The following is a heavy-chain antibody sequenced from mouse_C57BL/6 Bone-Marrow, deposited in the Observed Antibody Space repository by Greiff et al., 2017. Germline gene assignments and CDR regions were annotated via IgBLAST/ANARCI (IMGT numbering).Heavy chain of an antibody. CDR3: ARTGGNYWYFDV. Sequence: QVQLQQPGTELVKPGASVKLSCKASGYTFTSYWMHWVKQRPGQGLEWIGNINPSSGYTKYNQKFKDKATLTADKSSSTAYMQLSSLTYEDSAVYYCARTGGNYWYFDVWGTGTTVTVSS. CDR2: INPSSGYT. D-gene: IGHD2-1*01. V-gene: IGHV1-53*01. J-gene: IGHJ1*03. CDR1: GYTFTSYW.